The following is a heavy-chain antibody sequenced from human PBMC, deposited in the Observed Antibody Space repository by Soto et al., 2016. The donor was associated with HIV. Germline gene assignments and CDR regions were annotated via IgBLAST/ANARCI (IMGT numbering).Heavy chain of an antibody. D-gene: IGHD6-19*01. CDR3: ARGASSGQGYFDY. CDR2: IYSGGST. CDR1: GFTVSSNY. Sequence: EVQLVESGGGLVQPGGSLRLSCAASGFTVSSNYMSWVRQAPGKGLEWVSVIYSGGSTYYADSVKGRFTISRDNSKNTLYLQMNSLRAEDTAVYYCARGASSGQGYFDYWGQGTLVTVSS. J-gene: IGHJ4*02. V-gene: IGHV3-66*01.